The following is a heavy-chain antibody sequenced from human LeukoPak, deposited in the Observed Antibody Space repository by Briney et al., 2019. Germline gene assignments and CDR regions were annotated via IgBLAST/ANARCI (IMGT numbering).Heavy chain of an antibody. J-gene: IGHJ2*01. CDR2: IYTSGST. CDR1: GGSISSYY. V-gene: IGHV4-4*07. D-gene: IGHD2-2*03. Sequence: PSETLSLTCTVSGGSISSYYWSWIRQPAGKGLEWIGRIYTSGSTNYNPSLKSRVTMSVDTSKNQFPLKLSSVTAADTAVYYCARDLDIVVVPAAPHYWYFDLWGRGTLVTVSS. CDR3: ARDLDIVVVPAAPHYWYFDL.